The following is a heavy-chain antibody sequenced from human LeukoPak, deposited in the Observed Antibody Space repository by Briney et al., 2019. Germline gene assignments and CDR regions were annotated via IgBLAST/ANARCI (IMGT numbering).Heavy chain of an antibody. V-gene: IGHV4-30-4*01. CDR3: ARDRTRDPCYFDY. J-gene: IGHJ4*02. CDR2: IYYSGST. Sequence: SHTVSLTCTVSGRSISSGDYFWSWIRQPPGKGLELDGYIYYSGSTYYNPSLKSRVTISIDTSKSQFSLKLSSVTAADTAVYYCARDRTRDPCYFDYWGQGTLVTVSS. D-gene: IGHD3/OR15-3a*01. CDR1: GRSISSGDYF.